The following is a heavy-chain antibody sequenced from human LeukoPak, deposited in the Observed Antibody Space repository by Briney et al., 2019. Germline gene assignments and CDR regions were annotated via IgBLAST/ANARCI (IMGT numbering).Heavy chain of an antibody. CDR2: ISAYNGNT. CDR3: VRQQWLVEGMDV. CDR1: GYTFTSYG. D-gene: IGHD6-19*01. V-gene: IGHV1-18*01. J-gene: IGHJ6*02. Sequence: ASVKVSCKASGYTFTSYGISWVRQAPGQGLEWMGWISAYNGNTNYAQKLQGRGTMTTDTSTSTAYMELRSLRSDDTAVYYCVRQQWLVEGMDVWGQGTTVTVSS.